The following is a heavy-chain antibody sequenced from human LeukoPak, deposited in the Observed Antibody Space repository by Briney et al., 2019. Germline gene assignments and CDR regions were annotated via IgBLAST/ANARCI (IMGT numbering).Heavy chain of an antibody. CDR3: ARHGRGNYYYYGMDV. CDR2: TYYSGST. V-gene: IGHV4-39*01. J-gene: IGHJ6*02. CDR1: GGSISSSSYY. Sequence: SETLSLTCTVSGGSISSSSYYWGWIRQPPGKGLEWIGSTYYSGSTYYNPSLKSRVTISVDTSKNQFSLKLSSVTAADTAVYYCARHGRGNYYYYGMDVWGQGTTVTVSS.